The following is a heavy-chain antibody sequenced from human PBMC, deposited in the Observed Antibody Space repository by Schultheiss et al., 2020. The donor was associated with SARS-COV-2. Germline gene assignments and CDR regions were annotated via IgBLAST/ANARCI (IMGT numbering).Heavy chain of an antibody. J-gene: IGHJ3*02. CDR1: GYTFTGYY. D-gene: IGHD2-15*01. Sequence: ASVKVSCKASGYTFTGYYMHWVRQAPGQGLEWMGRINPNSGGTNYAQKFQGRVTMTRDTSISTAYMELSRLRSDDTAVYYCARGRIVVVVAATPWSNDAFDIWGQGTMVTVSS. CDR2: INPNSGGT. CDR3: ARGRIVVVVAATPWSNDAFDI. V-gene: IGHV1-2*06.